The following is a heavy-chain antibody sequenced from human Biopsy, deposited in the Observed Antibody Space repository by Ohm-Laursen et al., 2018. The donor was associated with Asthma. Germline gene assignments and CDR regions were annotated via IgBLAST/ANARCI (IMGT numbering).Heavy chain of an antibody. CDR2: IIPIFGPT. Sequence: ASVKVSCKTSGGTFSSNSINWVRQAPGQGLEWMGRIIPIFGPTNYAQKFQGRVTISADDSTSTAYMELSSLSSEDTALYYCARGPEYVRSSGALDYWGQGTLVTVSS. CDR3: ARGPEYVRSSGALDY. D-gene: IGHD2-2*01. J-gene: IGHJ4*02. CDR1: GGTFSSNS. V-gene: IGHV1-69*13.